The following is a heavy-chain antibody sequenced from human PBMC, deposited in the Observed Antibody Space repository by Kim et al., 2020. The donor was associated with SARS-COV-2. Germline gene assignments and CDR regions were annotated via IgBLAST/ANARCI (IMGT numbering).Heavy chain of an antibody. CDR2: ISSSGSTI. CDR1: GFTFSDYY. J-gene: IGHJ4*02. V-gene: IGHV3-11*01. Sequence: GGSLRLSCAASGFTFSDYYMSWIRQAPGKGLEWVSYISSSGSTIYYADSVKGRFTIARDNAKNSLYLQMNSLRAEDTAVYYCARDASGYTPFFDYWGQGTLVTVSS. CDR3: ARDASGYTPFFDY. D-gene: IGHD3-3*01.